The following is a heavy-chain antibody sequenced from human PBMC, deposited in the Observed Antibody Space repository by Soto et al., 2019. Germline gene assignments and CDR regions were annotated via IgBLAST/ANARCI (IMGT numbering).Heavy chain of an antibody. J-gene: IGHJ4*02. Sequence: QVQLVQSGAEVKKPGSSVKVSCKASGGTFSSYTISWVRQAPGQGLEWMGRIIPILGIANYAQKFQGRVTITADKSTSTAYMELSSVRSEDTAVYYCARDPRYCSGGSCSYYFDYWGQGTLVTVSS. CDR3: ARDPRYCSGGSCSYYFDY. CDR2: IIPILGIA. CDR1: GGTFSSYT. V-gene: IGHV1-69*08. D-gene: IGHD2-15*01.